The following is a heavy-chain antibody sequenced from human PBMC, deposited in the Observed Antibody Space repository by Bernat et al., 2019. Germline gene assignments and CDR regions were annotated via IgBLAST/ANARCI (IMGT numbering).Heavy chain of an antibody. Sequence: QVQLVESGGGVVQPGRSLRLSCAASGFTFSSYGMHWVRQAPGKGLEWVAVISYDGSNKYYADSGKGRFTISRDNSKNTMYLQRNSLRAEDTAVYYCAKSYGFGEPSFGMDVWGQGTTVTVSS. J-gene: IGHJ6*02. CDR1: GFTFSSYG. V-gene: IGHV3-30*18. CDR3: AKSYGFGEPSFGMDV. D-gene: IGHD3-10*01. CDR2: ISYDGSNK.